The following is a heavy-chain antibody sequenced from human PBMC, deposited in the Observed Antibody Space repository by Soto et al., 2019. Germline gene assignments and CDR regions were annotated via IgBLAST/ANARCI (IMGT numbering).Heavy chain of an antibody. J-gene: IGHJ4*02. CDR1: GFTFSSYA. V-gene: IGHV3-30-3*01. CDR3: AREALVGATSEFDY. D-gene: IGHD1-26*01. Sequence: GGSLRLSCAASGFTFSSYAMHWVRQAPGKGLEWVAVISYDGSNKYYADSVKGRFTISRDNSKNTLYLQMNSLRAEDTAVYYCAREALVGATSEFDYWGQGTLVTVSS. CDR2: ISYDGSNK.